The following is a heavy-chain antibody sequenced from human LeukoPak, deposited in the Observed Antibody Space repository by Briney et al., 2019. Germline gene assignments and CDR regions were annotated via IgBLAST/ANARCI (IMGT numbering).Heavy chain of an antibody. Sequence: GESLKISCKGSGYTFDTYWIGWVRQMPGKGLEWMGIIYPGDSPTRYSSSFQGQVTISADNSIITAYLQWSSLKASDTAMYYCARRAPSSGSYSYAFDIWGQGTLVTVSS. V-gene: IGHV5-51*01. CDR1: GYTFDTYW. J-gene: IGHJ3*02. CDR2: IYPGDSPT. CDR3: ARRAPSSGSYSYAFDI. D-gene: IGHD1-26*01.